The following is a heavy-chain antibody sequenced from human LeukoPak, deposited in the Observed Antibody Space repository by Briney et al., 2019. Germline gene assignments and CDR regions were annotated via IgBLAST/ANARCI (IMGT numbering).Heavy chain of an antibody. CDR1: GFTFSSYA. V-gene: IGHV3-23*01. J-gene: IGHJ4*02. CDR2: VIGSGDNT. D-gene: IGHD5-18*01. CDR3: AKDLRDTLEEFDS. Sequence: GGSLRLSCAASGFTFSSYAMSWVRQAPGQGLEWVSGVIGSGDNTYYADSVKGRFTTSRDNTKNTLHLQMSSFIAVDTAVSYFAKDLRDTLEEFDSWAQGTLVSVS.